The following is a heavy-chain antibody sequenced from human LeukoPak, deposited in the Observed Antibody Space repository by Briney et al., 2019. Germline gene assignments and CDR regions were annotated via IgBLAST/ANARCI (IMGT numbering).Heavy chain of an antibody. V-gene: IGHV1-18*04. J-gene: IGHJ4*02. CDR1: GYTFTGYY. Sequence: ASVKVSCKASGYTFTGYYMHWVRQAPGQGLEWMGWISAYNGNTNYAQKLQGRVTMTTDTSTSTAYMELRSLRSDDTAVYYCARDRYCSSTSCYKHSDYWGQGTLVTVSS. D-gene: IGHD2-2*02. CDR2: ISAYNGNT. CDR3: ARDRYCSSTSCYKHSDY.